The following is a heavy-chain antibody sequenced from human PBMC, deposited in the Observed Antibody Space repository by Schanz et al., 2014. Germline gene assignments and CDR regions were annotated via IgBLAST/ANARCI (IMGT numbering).Heavy chain of an antibody. CDR2: IRSSSTPI. J-gene: IGHJ6*02. CDR1: GFTFSAYY. V-gene: IGHV3-11*01. D-gene: IGHD3-10*01. CDR3: AKDGPGGSGSYSADGGMDV. Sequence: QVQLVESGGGVVQPGRSLRLSCAASGFTFSAYYMDWVRQAPGKGPEWVSYIRSSSTPIYYADSVKGRFTISRDNTKNSLYLQMNSLRAEDTAVYYCAKDGPGGSGSYSADGGMDVWGQGTTVTVSS.